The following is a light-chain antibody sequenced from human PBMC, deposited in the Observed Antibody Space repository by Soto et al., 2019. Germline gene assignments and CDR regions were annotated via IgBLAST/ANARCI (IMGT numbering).Light chain of an antibody. CDR3: QHYNSYSEA. Sequence: DIYMTQSPSSLSASVGDRVTINCRASQSISSYLTWYQQRPGKVPKLLIYKASTLKSGVPSRFSGSGSGTEFTLTISSLQPDDFATYYCQHYNSYSEAFGQGTKVELK. V-gene: IGKV1-5*03. J-gene: IGKJ1*01. CDR2: KAS. CDR1: QSISSY.